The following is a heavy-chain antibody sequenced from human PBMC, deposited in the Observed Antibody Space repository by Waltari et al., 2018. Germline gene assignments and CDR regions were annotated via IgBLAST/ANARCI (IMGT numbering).Heavy chain of an antibody. CDR3: AKDGKLTGPY. V-gene: IGHV3-30*02. Sequence: QVQLVESGGGVVQPGGSLRLSCAASGFTFSSYGMHWVRQAPGKGLEWVAFIRYDGSNKYSADSVKGRFTISRDNSKNTLYLQMNSLRAEDTAVYYCAKDGKLTGPYWGQGTLVTVSS. CDR2: IRYDGSNK. CDR1: GFTFSSYG. D-gene: IGHD1-20*01. J-gene: IGHJ4*02.